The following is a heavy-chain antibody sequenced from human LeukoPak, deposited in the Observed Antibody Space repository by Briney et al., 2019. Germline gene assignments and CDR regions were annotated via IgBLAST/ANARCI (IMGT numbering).Heavy chain of an antibody. J-gene: IGHJ4*02. Sequence: ETLSLTCTGSGGSIRWFYWSWVRQPPGKGLEWIWYIYTSGSTNYNPSLKSRVTISVDTSKNQFSLKLSSVTAADTAVYYCARHVIVAAGTGGGFLDYWGQGTLVTVSS. CDR1: GGSIRWFY. D-gene: IGHD6-13*01. V-gene: IGHV4-4*09. CDR2: IYTSGST. CDR3: ARHVIVAAGTGGGFLDY.